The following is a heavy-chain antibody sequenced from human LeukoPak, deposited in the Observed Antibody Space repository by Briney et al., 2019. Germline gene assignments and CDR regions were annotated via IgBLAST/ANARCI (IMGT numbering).Heavy chain of an antibody. J-gene: IGHJ5*02. CDR1: GGSISSYY. CDR2: FYYSGST. CDR3: ARGGYYGSGNDFRFDP. V-gene: IGHV4-59*12. Sequence: SETLSLTCSVSGGSISSYYWSWIRQPPGEGLEWIGYFYYSGSTNYKPSLKSRVTISVDTSNNQFSLKLSSVTASDTAVYYCARGGYYGSGNDFRFDPWGQGTLVTVSS. D-gene: IGHD3-10*01.